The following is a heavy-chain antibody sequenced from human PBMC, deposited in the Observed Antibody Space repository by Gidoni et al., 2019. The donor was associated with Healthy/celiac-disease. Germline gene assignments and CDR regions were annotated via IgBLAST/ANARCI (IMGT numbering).Heavy chain of an antibody. D-gene: IGHD1-26*01. V-gene: IGHV3-23*01. Sequence: EVQLLDSGGGWVQPGGSLSLSCAASRFTFSSYAMSWVRQAPGEGLKWVSAISGIGGSTYYADSVKGRFTISRDHSKNTLYLQMNSLRAEDTAVYYCAKGLRGSWSFDYWGQGTLVTVSS. J-gene: IGHJ4*02. CDR1: RFTFSSYA. CDR3: AKGLRGSWSFDY. CDR2: ISGIGGST.